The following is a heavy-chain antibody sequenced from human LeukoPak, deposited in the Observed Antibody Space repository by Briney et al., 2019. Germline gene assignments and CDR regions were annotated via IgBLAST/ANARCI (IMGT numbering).Heavy chain of an antibody. J-gene: IGHJ4*02. CDR3: AKVTWGSGLNDY. V-gene: IGHV3-23*01. CDR1: GFTFSSYA. CDR2: ISGSGDGT. Sequence: GSLRLSCVASGFTFSSYAMSWVRQAPGKGLEWVSAISGSGDGTFYADFVKGRFTISRDNANSTLYLQMDSLTAEDTAVYYCAKVTWGSGLNDYWGQGTLVTVPS. D-gene: IGHD6-19*01.